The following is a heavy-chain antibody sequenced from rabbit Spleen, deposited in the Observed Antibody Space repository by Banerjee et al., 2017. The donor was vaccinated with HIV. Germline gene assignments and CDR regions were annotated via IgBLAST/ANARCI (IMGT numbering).Heavy chain of an antibody. CDR2: IDLVFGST. CDR1: GFDFSSYG. CDR3: ARGSAAMTMVITGFYLNL. J-gene: IGHJ4*01. Sequence: QEQLVESGGGLVQPGGSLKLSCKASGFDFSSYGVSWVRQAPGKGLEWIGYIDLVFGSTYYARWAKGRFTISRTSSTTVTLEMTSLTAADTATYFCARGSAAMTMVITGFYLNLWGQGTLVTVS. V-gene: IGHV1S39*01. D-gene: IGHD2-1*01.